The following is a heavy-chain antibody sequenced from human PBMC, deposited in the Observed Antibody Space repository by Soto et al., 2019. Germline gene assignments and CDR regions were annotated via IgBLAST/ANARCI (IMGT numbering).Heavy chain of an antibody. CDR3: GNHLYYSGGYRYYLHF. CDR2: ISSSDTYI. J-gene: IGHJ4*02. V-gene: IGHV3-21*01. Sequence: EVQLVESGGGLVKPGGSLRLSCVASEFTFSSYSMNWVRQAPGKGLEWVSSISSSDTYIYYADSVKGRFTISRDNAKKSLYMKINRLRAEETAVYYCGNHLYYSGGYRYYLHFWGQGTLVTVSS. CDR1: EFTFSSYS. D-gene: IGHD3-10*01.